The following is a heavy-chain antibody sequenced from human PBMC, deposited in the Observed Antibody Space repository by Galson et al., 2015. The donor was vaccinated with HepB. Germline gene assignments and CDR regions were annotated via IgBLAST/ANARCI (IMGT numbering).Heavy chain of an antibody. CDR1: GFSFSSYA. V-gene: IGHV3-48*01. CDR3: ARDVYSSDWFDRYYFDY. CDR2: ISSDTSTL. Sequence: SLRLSCAVAGFSFSSYAMNWVRQAPGKGLEWVSYISSDTSTLYYADSVQGRFTVSRNNARKSLYLQMNSLRAEDTAVYYCARDVYSSDWFDRYYFDYWGQGTLVTVSS. D-gene: IGHD6-19*01. J-gene: IGHJ4*02.